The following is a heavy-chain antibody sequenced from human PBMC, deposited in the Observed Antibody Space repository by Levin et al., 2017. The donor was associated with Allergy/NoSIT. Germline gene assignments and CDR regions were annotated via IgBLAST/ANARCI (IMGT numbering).Heavy chain of an antibody. Sequence: GGSLRLSCTASGFTFSSCAMSWVRQAPGKGLEWVSAISGSGGSTNYADSVKGRFTISRDNSKNTLYLQMNSLRAEDTAVYYCAKARYSSSWDYFDYWGQGTLVTVSS. CDR1: GFTFSSCA. D-gene: IGHD6-13*01. V-gene: IGHV3-23*01. J-gene: IGHJ4*02. CDR2: ISGSGGST. CDR3: AKARYSSSWDYFDY.